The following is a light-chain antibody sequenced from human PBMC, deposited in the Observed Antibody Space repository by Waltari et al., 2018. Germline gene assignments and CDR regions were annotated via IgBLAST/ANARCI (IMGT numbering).Light chain of an antibody. V-gene: IGKV3-15*01. Sequence: DIVMTQSPATLSLSPGERATLSGRASQSIGSNLAWYQHKPGQAPSFLIYGASTRATGIPARFSGSGSGTEFTLTISSLQSADFAVYYCQQYNNWPETFGQGTKVEIK. CDR2: GAS. J-gene: IGKJ1*01. CDR1: QSIGSN. CDR3: QQYNNWPET.